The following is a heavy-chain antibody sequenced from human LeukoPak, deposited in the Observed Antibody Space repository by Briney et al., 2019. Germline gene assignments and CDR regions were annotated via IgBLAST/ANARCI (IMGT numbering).Heavy chain of an antibody. CDR1: GGTFSSYA. CDR2: IIPIFGIA. J-gene: IGHJ6*02. D-gene: IGHD5-18*01. CDR3: ARDRNSYGARYYYYGMDV. Sequence: AAPVKVSCKASGGTFSSYAISWVRQAPGQGLEWMGRIIPIFGIANYAQKFQGRVTITADKSTSTAYMELSSLRSEDTAVYYCARDRNSYGARYYYYGMDVWGQGTTVTVSS. V-gene: IGHV1-69*04.